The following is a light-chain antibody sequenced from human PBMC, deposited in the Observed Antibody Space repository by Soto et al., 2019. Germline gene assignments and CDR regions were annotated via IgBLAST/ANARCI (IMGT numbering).Light chain of an antibody. J-gene: IGLJ2*01. Sequence: QSALTQPASVSGSPGQSITISCTGTSSDVGGYNYVSWYQQHPGKAPKLMIYDVSNRPSGVSNRFSGSKSGNTASLTISGLQAEDEADYYSSSYTVISPHVVFGGGTKLTVL. CDR1: SSDVGGYNY. CDR3: SSYTVISPHVV. CDR2: DVS. V-gene: IGLV2-14*01.